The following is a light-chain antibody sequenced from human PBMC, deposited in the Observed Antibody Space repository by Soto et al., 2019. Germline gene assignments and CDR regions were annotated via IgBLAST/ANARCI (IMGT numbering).Light chain of an antibody. J-gene: IGKJ4*01. Sequence: IVLTHYPATLYLSPCERGTLSYSASQSVSSYLAWYQQKPGQAPRLLIYDASNRATGIPARFSGSGSGTDFALTISSLEPEDFAVYYCQQRSNWPQRTFGGGTKVDIK. CDR3: QQRSNWPQRT. CDR1: QSVSSY. V-gene: IGKV3-11*01. CDR2: DAS.